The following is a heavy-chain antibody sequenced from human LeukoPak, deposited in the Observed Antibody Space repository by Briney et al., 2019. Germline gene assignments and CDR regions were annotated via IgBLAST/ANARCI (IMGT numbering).Heavy chain of an antibody. V-gene: IGHV3-64*04. CDR2: ISSDGANT. CDR1: GFTFCTYV. Sequence: PGGSLRRSCSVSGFTFCTYVRDWVRQAPGKGREYVLAISSDGANTYYACSGKGTLTMSRDNAKDTLYLQMTSPRAEYTPVYYCAKDRGTMIAVDPPDSWGEGTLVTVSS. J-gene: IGHJ4*02. CDR3: AKDRGTMIAVDPPDS. D-gene: IGHD3-22*01.